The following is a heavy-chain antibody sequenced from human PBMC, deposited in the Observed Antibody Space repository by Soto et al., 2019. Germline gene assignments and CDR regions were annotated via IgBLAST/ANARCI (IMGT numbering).Heavy chain of an antibody. CDR3: AKDRGYCSSPICLNIPDFDY. J-gene: IGHJ4*02. V-gene: IGHV3-30*18. CDR2: ISYDGSNK. Sequence: PGGALRLSCAASGFTFTTYGMNWVRQAPGKGLEWVAVISYDGSNKLYADSVRGRFAISRDNSKNTLYLQMDSLRPEDTAVYYCAKDRGYCSSPICLNIPDFDYWGQGAPVPVSS. CDR1: GFTFTTYG. D-gene: IGHD2-2*01.